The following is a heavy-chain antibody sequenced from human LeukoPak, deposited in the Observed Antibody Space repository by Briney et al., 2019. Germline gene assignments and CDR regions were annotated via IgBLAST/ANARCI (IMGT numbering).Heavy chain of an antibody. V-gene: IGHV3-7*04. Sequence: GGSLRLSCAASGFTFSGYWLSWVRQTPGKGLEWVANIKEDGSDKYYVDSVKGRFTISRDNAKNSLYLQMNSLRDEDTAVYYCARSWGGTKDYWGQGTLVTVSS. D-gene: IGHD3-10*01. J-gene: IGHJ4*02. CDR1: GFTFSGYW. CDR2: IKEDGSDK. CDR3: ARSWGGTKDY.